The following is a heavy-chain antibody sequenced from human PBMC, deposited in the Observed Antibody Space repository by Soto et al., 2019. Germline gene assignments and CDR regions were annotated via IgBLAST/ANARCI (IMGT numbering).Heavy chain of an antibody. V-gene: IGHV3-30*04. CDR3: ARATHIITGTAFDI. J-gene: IGHJ3*02. Sequence: GSLRLSCAASGFNFSSYAMHWVRQGPGKGLGGVAVISYDGSNKYYADSVKGRFTISRDNSKNTLYLQMNSLRAEDTAVYYCARATHIITGTAFDIWGQGTMVTVSS. D-gene: IGHD1-20*01. CDR1: GFNFSSYA. CDR2: ISYDGSNK.